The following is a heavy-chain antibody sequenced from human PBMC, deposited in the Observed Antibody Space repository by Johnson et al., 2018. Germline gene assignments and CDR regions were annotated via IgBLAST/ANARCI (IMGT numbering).Heavy chain of an antibody. Sequence: EVQLQESGGDLVKPGGSLRLSCAASGFTFSDAWMSWVRQAPGKGLEWVCRIGSHADLGTTNYAVTVKGSFPISKDDSKDMLHLDMNSLKSEDTAIYYCTTPTSSAYYYNAYDIWGQGTMVTVSS. CDR2: IGSHADLGTT. CDR1: GFTFSDAW. CDR3: TTPTSSAYYYNAYDI. J-gene: IGHJ3*02. V-gene: IGHV3-15*04. D-gene: IGHD3-22*01.